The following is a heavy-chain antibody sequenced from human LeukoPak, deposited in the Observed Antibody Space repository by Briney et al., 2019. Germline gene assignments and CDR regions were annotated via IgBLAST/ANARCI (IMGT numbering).Heavy chain of an antibody. CDR3: ARPRTVTTNWYFDL. CDR2: TYYTGSA. J-gene: IGHJ2*01. V-gene: IGHV4-59*08. D-gene: IGHD4-17*01. CDR1: GVSISNHY. Sequence: SETLSLTCSVSGVSISNHYWSWLRQPPGRGLEWIGYTYYTGSANYNPSLKSRVTISVDTSKNQFSLKLTSVTAADTAVYYCARPRTVTTNWYFDLWGRGTLVTVSS.